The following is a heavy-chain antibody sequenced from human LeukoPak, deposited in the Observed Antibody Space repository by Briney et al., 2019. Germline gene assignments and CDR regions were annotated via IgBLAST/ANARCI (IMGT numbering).Heavy chain of an antibody. CDR1: GFTFSSYW. CDR2: IKQDGSEK. CDR3: ARAGSTVVAPFDY. D-gene: IGHD4-23*01. V-gene: IGHV3-7*01. Sequence: GGSLRLSCAASGFTFSSYWMSWVRQAPGKGLEWGANIKQDGSEKYYVDSVKGRFTISRDNAKNSLYLQMNSLRAEDTAVYYCARAGSTVVAPFDYWGQGNLVTVSS. J-gene: IGHJ4*02.